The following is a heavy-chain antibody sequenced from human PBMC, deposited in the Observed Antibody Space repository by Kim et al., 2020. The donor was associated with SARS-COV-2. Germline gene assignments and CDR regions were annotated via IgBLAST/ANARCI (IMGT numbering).Heavy chain of an antibody. D-gene: IGHD3-9*01. V-gene: IGHV4-31*03. CDR2: IYYSGST. CDR3: ARVPSGEYYDILTGYPDY. CDR1: GGSISSGGYY. J-gene: IGHJ4*02. Sequence: SETLSLTCTVSGGSISSGGYYWSWIRQHPGKGLEWIGYIYYSGSTYYNPSLKSRVTISVDTSKNQFSLKLSSVTAADTAVYYCARVPSGEYYDILTGYPDYWGQGTLVTVSS.